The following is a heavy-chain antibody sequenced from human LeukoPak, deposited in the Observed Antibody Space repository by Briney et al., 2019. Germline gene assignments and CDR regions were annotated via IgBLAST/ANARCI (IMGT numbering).Heavy chain of an antibody. CDR2: LTSSGAST. CDR3: GRDSRWAQPDY. V-gene: IGHV3-23*01. CDR1: GFTFTHYG. Sequence: GGSLRLSCAASGFTFTHYGMNWVRQAPGKGLEWVSGLTSSGASTYYADSVRGRFTISRDNSKNTVYLQINSLTAEDTAVYYCGRDSRWAQPDYWGQGTLVTVSS. D-gene: IGHD5-24*01. J-gene: IGHJ4*02.